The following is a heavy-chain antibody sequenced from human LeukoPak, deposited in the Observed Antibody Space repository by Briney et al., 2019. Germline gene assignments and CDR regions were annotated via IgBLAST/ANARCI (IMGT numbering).Heavy chain of an antibody. Sequence: GGSLRLSCSASGFTFSTYFMHWVRQAPGKGLEYVSAISSNGGSTYYADSVKGRFTISRDNSKNTLYLQMSSLRAEDTAVYHCVKDDSYYYDSSGNPHWGQGTLVTVSS. CDR1: GFTFSTYF. V-gene: IGHV3-64D*09. CDR2: ISSNGGST. J-gene: IGHJ4*02. CDR3: VKDDSYYYDSSGNPH. D-gene: IGHD3-22*01.